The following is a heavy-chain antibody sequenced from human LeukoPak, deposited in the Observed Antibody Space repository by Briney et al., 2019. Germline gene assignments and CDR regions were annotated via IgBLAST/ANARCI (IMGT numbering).Heavy chain of an antibody. CDR1: GYTFTGYY. D-gene: IGHD4-17*01. CDR3: ARHIRTSGRYYFDY. J-gene: IGHJ4*02. CDR2: INPNSGGT. Sequence: GASVNVSCKASGYTFTGYYMHWVRQAPGQGLEWMGRINPNSGGTNYAQKFQGRVTMTRDTSISTAYMELSRLRSDDTAVYYCARHIRTSGRYYFDYWGQGTLVTVSS. V-gene: IGHV1-2*06.